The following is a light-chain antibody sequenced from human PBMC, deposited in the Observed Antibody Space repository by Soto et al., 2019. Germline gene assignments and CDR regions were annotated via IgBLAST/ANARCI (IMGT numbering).Light chain of an antibody. V-gene: IGKV1-39*01. CDR2: AAS. J-gene: IGKJ4*01. CDR1: QSISSY. CDR3: QQSYSTPLT. Sequence: DIQMTQSPSSLSASVGDRVTITCRASQSISSYLNWYQQKPGKAPKLLLYAASTLQSGVRSRFSGSGSGIDFTLTIRSLQPEDFATYYCQQSYSTPLTFGGGTKVEIK.